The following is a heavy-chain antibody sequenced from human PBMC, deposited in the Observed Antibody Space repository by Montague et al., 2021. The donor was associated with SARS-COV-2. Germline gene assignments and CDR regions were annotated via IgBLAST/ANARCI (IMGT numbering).Heavy chain of an antibody. J-gene: IGHJ4*02. CDR3: AKDPHYDFWSGYYFDY. D-gene: IGHD3-3*01. CDR2: LYSGGSST. CDR1: GFTFSNYA. Sequence: SLRLSFAASGFTFSNYAMSWVRQAPGKGLEWVSVLYSGGSSTYYAYSVKGRFTISRDNSKNTLYLQMNSLRAEDTAVYYCAKDPHYDFWSGYYFDYWGQGPLVTVSS. V-gene: IGHV3-23*03.